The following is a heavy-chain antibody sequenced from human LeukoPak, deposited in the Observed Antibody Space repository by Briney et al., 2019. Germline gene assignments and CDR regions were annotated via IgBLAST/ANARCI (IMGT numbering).Heavy chain of an antibody. J-gene: IGHJ4*02. CDR2: ITRSSTTI. CDR3: ARDRYFQGVVVPAATGPIFDY. D-gene: IGHD2-2*01. CDR1: GFNFSIYS. V-gene: IGHV3-48*04. Sequence: PGGSLRLSCAASGFNFSIYSMNWVRQAPGKGLEWVSYITRSSTTIYYADSVKGRFTISRDNAKNSLYLQMNSLRAEDTAVYYCARDRYFQGVVVPAATGPIFDYWGQGTLVTVSS.